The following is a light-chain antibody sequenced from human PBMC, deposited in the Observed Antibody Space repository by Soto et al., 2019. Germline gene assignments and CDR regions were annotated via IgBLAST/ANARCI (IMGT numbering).Light chain of an antibody. CDR1: QSVSSY. Sequence: IVLTQSPATLSFSPCEIATLSCRASQSVSSYLAWYQQKPGQAPRLLIYDASNRATGIPARFSGSGSGTEFTLTISSLQSEDFAVYYCQQYNNWPQTLGQGTKVDIK. V-gene: IGKV3-11*01. CDR3: QQYNNWPQT. CDR2: DAS. J-gene: IGKJ1*01.